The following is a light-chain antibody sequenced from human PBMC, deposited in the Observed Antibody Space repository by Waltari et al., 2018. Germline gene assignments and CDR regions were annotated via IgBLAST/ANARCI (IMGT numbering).Light chain of an antibody. J-gene: IGKJ3*01. Sequence: DIHLTQSPSSLSASVGDRVTITCRATQGISNQLAWFQQKPGKAPKSLIYAASSLQSGVPSRFSGSGSGTDFTLKISRVEAEDVGIYYCMQSIQLPLFTFGPGTKVEIK. CDR2: AAS. V-gene: IGKV1-16*01. CDR3: MQSIQLPLFT. CDR1: QGISNQ.